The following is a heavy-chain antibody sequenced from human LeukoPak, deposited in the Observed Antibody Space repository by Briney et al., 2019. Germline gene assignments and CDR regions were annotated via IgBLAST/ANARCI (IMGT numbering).Heavy chain of an antibody. CDR1: GGSISSYY. J-gene: IGHJ3*02. D-gene: IGHD3-22*01. V-gene: IGHV4-59*08. CDR3: ASGAYYYDSSGYSGAFDI. CDR2: IYYSGST. Sequence: SETLSLTCTVSGGSISSYYWSWIRQPPGKGLEWIGYIYYSGSTNYNPSLKSRVTISVDTSKNQVSLKLSSVTAADTAVYYCASGAYYYDSSGYSGAFDIWGQGTMVTVSS.